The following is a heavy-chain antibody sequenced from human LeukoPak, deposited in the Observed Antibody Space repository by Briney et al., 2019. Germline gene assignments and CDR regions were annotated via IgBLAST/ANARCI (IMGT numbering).Heavy chain of an antibody. V-gene: IGHV1-2*02. Sequence: ASVKVSCKASGYTFTGYYMHWVRQAPGQGLEWMGWINPNSGGTNYAQKFQGRVTMTRDTSISTAYMELSRLRSDDTAVYYCARGRGFGELLLVWFDPWGQGTLVTVSS. J-gene: IGHJ5*02. CDR2: INPNSGGT. CDR1: GYTFTGYY. CDR3: ARGRGFGELLLVWFDP. D-gene: IGHD3-10*01.